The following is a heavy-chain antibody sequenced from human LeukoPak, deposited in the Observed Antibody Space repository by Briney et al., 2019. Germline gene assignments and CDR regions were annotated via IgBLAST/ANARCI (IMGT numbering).Heavy chain of an antibody. CDR2: ISSSSSTI. V-gene: IGHV3-48*01. Sequence: GGSLRLSCTASGFTFSSYSMNWVRQTPGKGLEWVSYISSSSSTIHYADSVKGRFTTSRDNAKNSLYLEMNSLRAEDTAVYYCAPKMYYYDSSAYYPFDYCGQGTLVTVSS. J-gene: IGHJ4*02. D-gene: IGHD3-22*01. CDR3: APKMYYYDSSAYYPFDY. CDR1: GFTFSSYS.